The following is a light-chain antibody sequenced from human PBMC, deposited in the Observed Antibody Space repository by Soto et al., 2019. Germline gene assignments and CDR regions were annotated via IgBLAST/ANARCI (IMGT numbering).Light chain of an antibody. J-gene: IGKJ1*01. CDR2: GAS. CDR1: QSVSSN. Sequence: EIVMTQSPATLSVSPGERATLSCRASQSVSSNLAWYQQKPGQSPSLLIYGASTRATGIPARFSGSGSGTEFTLTISSLQSEDFAVYYCPQYNNWPPRTFGQGTKVENK. V-gene: IGKV3-15*01. CDR3: PQYNNWPPRT.